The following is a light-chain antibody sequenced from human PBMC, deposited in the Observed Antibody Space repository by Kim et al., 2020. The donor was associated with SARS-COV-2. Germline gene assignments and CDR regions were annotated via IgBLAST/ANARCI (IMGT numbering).Light chain of an antibody. V-gene: IGLV3-21*04. CDR1: NIGSKS. CDR2: YDS. Sequence: SYELTQPPSVSVAPGKTARITCGGNNIGSKSVHWYQQKPGQAPVLVIYYDSDRPSGIPERFSGSNSGNTATLTISRVEAGDEADYYCPVWDSSSVFGGGT. J-gene: IGLJ2*01. CDR3: PVWDSSSV.